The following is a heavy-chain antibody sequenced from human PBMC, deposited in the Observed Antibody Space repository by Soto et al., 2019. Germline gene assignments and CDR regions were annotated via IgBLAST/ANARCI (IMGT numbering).Heavy chain of an antibody. Sequence: GASVKVSCKASGYTFTSYGISWVRQAPGQGLEWMGWISAYNGNTNYAQKLQGRVTMTTDTSTSTAYMELRSLRSDDTAVYYCARAPYYDILTGYYSGYYGMDVWGQGTTVTVSS. CDR3: ARAPYYDILTGYYSGYYGMDV. CDR1: GYTFTSYG. CDR2: ISAYNGNT. V-gene: IGHV1-18*01. D-gene: IGHD3-9*01. J-gene: IGHJ6*02.